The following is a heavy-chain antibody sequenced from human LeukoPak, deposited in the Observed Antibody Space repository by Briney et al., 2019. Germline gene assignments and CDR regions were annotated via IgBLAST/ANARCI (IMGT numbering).Heavy chain of an antibody. CDR2: IIPIFGTA. D-gene: IGHD1-14*01. J-gene: IGHJ6*03. CDR3: ATVSPGRRYYYYYYMDV. V-gene: IGHV1-69*06. Sequence: VASVKVSCKASGGTFSSYAISWVRQAPGQGLEWMGGIIPIFGTANYAQKFQGRVTMTEDTSTDTAYMELSSLRSEDTAVYYCATVSPGRRYYYYYYMDVWGKGTTVTVSS. CDR1: GGTFSSYA.